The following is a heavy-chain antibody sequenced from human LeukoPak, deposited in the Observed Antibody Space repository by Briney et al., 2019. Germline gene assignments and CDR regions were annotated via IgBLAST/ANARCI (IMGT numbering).Heavy chain of an antibody. CDR2: TSGDSRVT. V-gene: IGHV3-48*04. CDR1: GFTFRSYN. D-gene: IGHD4-23*01. Sequence: GGSLRLSCAASGFTFRSYNMDWVRQAPGRGLEWVSFTSGDSRVTYYADSVKGRFTISRDNAKNSLYLQMNSLRAEDTAVYYCAKPPGSVRPSFDYWGQGTLVTVSS. J-gene: IGHJ4*02. CDR3: AKPPGSVRPSFDY.